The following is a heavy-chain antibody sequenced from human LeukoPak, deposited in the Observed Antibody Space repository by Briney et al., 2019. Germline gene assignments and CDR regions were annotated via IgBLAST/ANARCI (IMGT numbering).Heavy chain of an antibody. Sequence: SVKVSCKASGGTFSSYAISWVRQAPGQGLEWMGGIIPIFGTANYAQKFQGRVTITADESTSTAYMELSSLRSDDTAVYYCARDLYGGTSATFDNWGQGTLVTVSS. J-gene: IGHJ5*02. CDR2: IIPIFGTA. D-gene: IGHD4-23*01. V-gene: IGHV1-69*13. CDR1: GGTFSSYA. CDR3: ARDLYGGTSATFDN.